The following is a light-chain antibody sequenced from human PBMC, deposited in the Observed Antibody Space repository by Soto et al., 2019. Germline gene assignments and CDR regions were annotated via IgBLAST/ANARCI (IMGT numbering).Light chain of an antibody. V-gene: IGLV1-40*01. Sequence: QPVLTQPPSVSGAPGQRVTISCTGGSSNIGAGYDVHWYQQLPGTAPKLLIYGNSNRPSGIPERFSGSNSGNTATLTISRVEAGDEADYYCQVWDSSSDPVVFGGGTKLTVL. CDR3: QVWDSSSDPVV. CDR2: GNS. CDR1: SSNIGAGYD. J-gene: IGLJ2*01.